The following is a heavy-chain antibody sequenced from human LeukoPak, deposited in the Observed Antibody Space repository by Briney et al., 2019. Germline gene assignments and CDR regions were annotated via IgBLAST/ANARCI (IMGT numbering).Heavy chain of an antibody. Sequence: SETLSLTCAVYGGSFSGYYWSWIRQPPGKGLEWIGEINHSGSTNYNPSLKSRVTISVDTSKNQFSLKLSSVAAADTAVYYCARAGNIVVVPAADSDYWGQGTLVTVSS. V-gene: IGHV4-34*01. CDR2: INHSGST. CDR1: GGSFSGYY. D-gene: IGHD2-2*01. J-gene: IGHJ4*02. CDR3: ARAGNIVVVPAADSDY.